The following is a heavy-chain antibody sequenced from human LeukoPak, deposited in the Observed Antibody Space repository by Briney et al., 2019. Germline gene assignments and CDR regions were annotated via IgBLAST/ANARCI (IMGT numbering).Heavy chain of an antibody. Sequence: PSETLSLTCAVDGGSFSNYFWSWVRQPPNKGLEWIGEINQSGSTHYNPSLKSRVTISVDTSKNQFSLKLSSVTAADTAVYYCARLMYSSGWYIDYWGQGTLVTVSS. V-gene: IGHV4-34*01. CDR1: GGSFSNYF. CDR3: ARLMYSSGWYIDY. CDR2: INQSGST. D-gene: IGHD6-19*01. J-gene: IGHJ4*02.